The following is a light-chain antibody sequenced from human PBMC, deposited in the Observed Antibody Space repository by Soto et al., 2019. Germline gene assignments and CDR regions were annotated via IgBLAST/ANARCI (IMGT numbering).Light chain of an antibody. Sequence: DIQMTQSPSTLSASVGDRVTITCRASQSISSWLAWYQQKPGKAPKLLIYKASSLASGVPSRFSGSGSGAEFTRTISSLRPDDFATYYCQQYNSYWTFGQGTKVEIK. J-gene: IGKJ1*01. V-gene: IGKV1-5*03. CDR3: QQYNSYWT. CDR2: KAS. CDR1: QSISSW.